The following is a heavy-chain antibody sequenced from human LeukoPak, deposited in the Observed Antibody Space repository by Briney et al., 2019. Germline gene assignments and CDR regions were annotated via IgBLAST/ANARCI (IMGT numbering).Heavy chain of an antibody. V-gene: IGHV3-66*01. CDR3: ARGIAAAASPDY. Sequence: GGSLRLSCAASGFTVSGNYLSWVRQAPGKGLEWVSTIYAGDSTYYADSVKGRFTISRDNSKNTLYLQMNTLGIAVTAVYYCARGIAAAASPDYWGQGTLVTVSS. J-gene: IGHJ4*02. CDR2: IYAGDST. D-gene: IGHD6-13*01. CDR1: GFTVSGNY.